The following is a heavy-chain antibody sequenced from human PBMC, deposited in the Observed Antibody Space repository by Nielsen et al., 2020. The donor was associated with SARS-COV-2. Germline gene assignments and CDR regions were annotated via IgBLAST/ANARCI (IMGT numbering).Heavy chain of an antibody. CDR1: GGSVSTSGYY. CDR2: ISYSGRT. CDR3: AKGSSWYGGLDY. Sequence: SETLSLTCTVSGGSVSTSGYYWNWIRQPPGRGLEWIGYISYSGRTNSKSSLKSRLTIVADMSKNQFSLKLSSVTAADTAVYYCAKGSSWYGGLDYWGQGSLVTVSS. J-gene: IGHJ4*02. D-gene: IGHD6-13*01. V-gene: IGHV4-61*08.